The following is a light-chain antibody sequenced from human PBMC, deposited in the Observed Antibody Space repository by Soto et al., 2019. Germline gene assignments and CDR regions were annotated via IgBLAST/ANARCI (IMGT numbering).Light chain of an antibody. CDR2: EVS. J-gene: IGLJ2*01. Sequence: QSALTQPASVSGSPGQSITISCTGTSXDVGGYNYVSWYQLHPGKAPKLMIYEVSNRPSGVSNRFSGSKSGNTASLTISGLQAEDEADYYCSSYTLSSTVVFGGGTKLTVL. V-gene: IGLV2-14*01. CDR3: SSYTLSSTVV. CDR1: SXDVGGYNY.